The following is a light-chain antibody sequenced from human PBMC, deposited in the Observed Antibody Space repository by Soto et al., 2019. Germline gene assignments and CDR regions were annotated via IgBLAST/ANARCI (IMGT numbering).Light chain of an antibody. J-gene: IGLJ2*01. CDR1: SSDVGGYHF. V-gene: IGLV2-8*01. CDR2: EVT. CDR3: SSYAGGNNMI. Sequence: QSALTQPPAASGSPGQSVTTSCTGTSSDVGGYHFVSWYQLHPGKAPKLMIYEVTKRPAGVPDRFSGSKSGNTASLTVSGLQVEDEADYYCSSYAGGNNMIFGGGTKLTVL.